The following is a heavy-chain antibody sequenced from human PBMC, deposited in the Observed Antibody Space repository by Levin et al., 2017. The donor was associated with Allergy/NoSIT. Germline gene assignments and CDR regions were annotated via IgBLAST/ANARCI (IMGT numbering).Heavy chain of an antibody. Sequence: PGGSLRLSCAASRFTFSSYAMTWVRQAPGKGLEWVSSISVSGTRTYYADSVKGRFTISRDDSKNTLSLQMNSLRAEDTAVYYCATRGSSGYNTYYHGIDVWGQGTTVTVSS. CDR1: RFTFSSYA. D-gene: IGHD5-12*01. J-gene: IGHJ6*02. CDR2: ISVSGTRT. CDR3: ATRGSSGYNTYYHGIDV. V-gene: IGHV3-23*01.